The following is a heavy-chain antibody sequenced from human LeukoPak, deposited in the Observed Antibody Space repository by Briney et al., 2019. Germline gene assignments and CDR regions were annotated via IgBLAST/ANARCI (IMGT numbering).Heavy chain of an antibody. Sequence: SQTLSHTCAISGDSVPNNNAAWNWITQSPSRPLEWLGRTYYRSTWYHDYALSVQSRVTINPDTSKNQFSLQLNSVTPEDTAVYYCASGWALNVWGQGTVVTVSS. V-gene: IGHV6-1*01. CDR1: GDSVPNNNAA. D-gene: IGHD2-15*01. J-gene: IGHJ3*01. CDR3: ASGWALNV. CDR2: TYYRSTWYH.